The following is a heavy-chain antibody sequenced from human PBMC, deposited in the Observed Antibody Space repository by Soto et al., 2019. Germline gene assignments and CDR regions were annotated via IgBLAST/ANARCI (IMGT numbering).Heavy chain of an antibody. CDR1: GLTFSNYN. J-gene: IGHJ4*02. Sequence: GGSLRLSCAVSGLTFSNYNMNWVRQAAGKGLEWVSYINSGGSTIYYADSVKGRFTISRDNAKNPLYLQMNSLRAEDTAVYYCATRSPPFDYWGRGALVTVSS. CDR3: ATRSPPFDY. V-gene: IGHV3-48*01. CDR2: INSGGSTI.